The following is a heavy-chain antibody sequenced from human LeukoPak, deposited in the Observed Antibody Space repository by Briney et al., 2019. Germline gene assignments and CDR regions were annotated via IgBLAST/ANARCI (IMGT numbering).Heavy chain of an antibody. CDR2: IYYSGST. V-gene: IGHV4-39*01. D-gene: IGHD6-19*01. J-gene: IGHJ4*02. CDR3: ARQDLAVADRFDY. CDR1: GGSISSSSYY. Sequence: PSETLSHNCTVSGGSISSSSYYWGWIRQPPGKGLEWIGSIYYSGSTYYNPSLKSRVTISVDTSKNQFSLKLSSVTAADTAVYYCARQDLAVADRFDYWGQGTLVTVSS.